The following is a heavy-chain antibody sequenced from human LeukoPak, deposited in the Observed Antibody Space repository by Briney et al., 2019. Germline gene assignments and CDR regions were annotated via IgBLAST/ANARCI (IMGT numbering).Heavy chain of an antibody. CDR3: AREVAAAGFDY. CDR1: GYTFTGYY. D-gene: IGHD6-13*01. V-gene: IGHV1-2*02. Sequence: ASVKVSCKASGYTFTGYYMHWVRHDPGQGLEWMGWINPNSGGTNYAQKFQGRVTMTRDTSISTAYMELSRLRSDDTAVYYCAREVAAAGFDYWGQGTLVTVSS. J-gene: IGHJ4*02. CDR2: INPNSGGT.